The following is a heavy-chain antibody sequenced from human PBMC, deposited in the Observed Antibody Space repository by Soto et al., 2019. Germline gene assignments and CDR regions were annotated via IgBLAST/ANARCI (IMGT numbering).Heavy chain of an antibody. CDR1: GGTFSSYS. D-gene: IGHD6-6*01. V-gene: IGHV3-21*01. J-gene: IGHJ4*02. Sequence: GGSLRLSCAASGGTFSSYSMNWVRQAPGKGLEWVSSISSSSSYIYYADSVKGRFTISRDNAKNSLYLQMNSLRAEDTAVYYCARGTEYTSSSPMGYWGQGALVTVSS. CDR2: ISSSSSYI. CDR3: ARGTEYTSSSPMGY.